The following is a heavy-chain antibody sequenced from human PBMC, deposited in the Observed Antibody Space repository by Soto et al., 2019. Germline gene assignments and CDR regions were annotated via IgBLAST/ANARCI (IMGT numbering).Heavy chain of an antibody. J-gene: IGHJ4*02. CDR3: ARDLSPYWSGGSCYSLV. Sequence: QVQLVQSGAEVKKPGASVKVSCKASGYTFTSYGISWVRQAPGQGLEWMGWISAYNGNTNYAQKLQGRVTMTTDTSTRTAYMELRSRRSDDTAVYYCARDLSPYWSGGSCYSLVWGQGTLVTVSS. CDR1: GYTFTSYG. CDR2: ISAYNGNT. D-gene: IGHD2-15*01. V-gene: IGHV1-18*01.